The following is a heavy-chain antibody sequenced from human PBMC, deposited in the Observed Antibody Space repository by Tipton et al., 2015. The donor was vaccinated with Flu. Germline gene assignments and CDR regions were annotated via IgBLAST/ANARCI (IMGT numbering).Heavy chain of an antibody. J-gene: IGHJ5*02. Sequence: TLSLTCAVYGGSFSGYYWSWIRQPPGKGLEWIGEINHSGSTNYNPSLKSRVTISVDTSRNQFSLKLSSVTAADTAVYYCARVRYSSGWYVLDPWGQGTLVTVSS. CDR3: ARVRYSSGWYVLDP. CDR1: GGSFSGYY. D-gene: IGHD6-19*01. V-gene: IGHV4-34*01. CDR2: INHSGST.